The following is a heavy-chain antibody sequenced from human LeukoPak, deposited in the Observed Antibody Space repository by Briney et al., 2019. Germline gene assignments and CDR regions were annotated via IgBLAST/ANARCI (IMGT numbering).Heavy chain of an antibody. D-gene: IGHD3-10*01. J-gene: IGHJ3*02. Sequence: SETLSLTCSVSGYSIRSGYHWAWIRQPPGKGLEWIGEINHSGSTNYNPSLKSRVTISVDTSKNQFSLKLSSVTAADTAVYYCATSGRKITMVRGVIITAFKRLRGFAFDIWGQGTMVTVSS. CDR2: INHSGST. CDR1: GYSIRSGYH. CDR3: ATSGRKITMVRGVIITAFKRLRGFAFDI. V-gene: IGHV4-38-2*02.